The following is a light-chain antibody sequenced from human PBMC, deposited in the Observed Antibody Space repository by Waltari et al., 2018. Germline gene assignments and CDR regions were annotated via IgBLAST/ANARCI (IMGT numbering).Light chain of an antibody. Sequence: DIQMTQSPSTLSASVADRVTITCRASQSVSNWLAWYQQKPGKAPNLPIYKTSSLEGGVPSRFSGSGSGTEFTLTISSLQPDDFATYYCQQYNSYPWTFGQGTKVEIK. CDR2: KTS. CDR1: QSVSNW. J-gene: IGKJ1*01. CDR3: QQYNSYPWT. V-gene: IGKV1-5*03.